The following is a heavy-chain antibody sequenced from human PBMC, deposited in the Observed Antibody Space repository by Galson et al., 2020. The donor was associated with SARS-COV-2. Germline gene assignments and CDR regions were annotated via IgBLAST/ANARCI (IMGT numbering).Heavy chain of an antibody. V-gene: IGHV4-59*01. D-gene: IGHD3-3*01. CDR2: IYYSGGT. CDR1: GGSLSNYY. CDR3: AGDDLGVTTINGFVY. J-gene: IGHJ4*02. Sequence: SQTLSLTCTVSGGSLSNYYWSWLRQPPGKGLEWIGYIYYSGGTNYNPSLKSRVTMSVATSKNQFSLKLSSVTAADTAIYYCAGDDLGVTTINGFVYWGQGTLVTVSS.